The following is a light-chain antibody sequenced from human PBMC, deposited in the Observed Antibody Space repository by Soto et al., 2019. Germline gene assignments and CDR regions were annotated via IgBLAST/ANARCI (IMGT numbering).Light chain of an antibody. V-gene: IGLV2-14*01. CDR3: SSYTSSRTDV. CDR2: DVS. CDR1: SSDVGGYNY. Sequence: QSVLTQPASVSGSPGQSITISCTGTSSDVGGYNYVSWYQQHPGKAPKLMIYDVSDRPSGVSNRFSGSKSGNTASLTISGLQSEDEAYYYCSSYTSSRTDVFGTGTKLTVL. J-gene: IGLJ1*01.